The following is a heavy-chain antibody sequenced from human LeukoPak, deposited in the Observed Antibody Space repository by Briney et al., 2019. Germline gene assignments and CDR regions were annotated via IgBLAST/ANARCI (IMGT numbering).Heavy chain of an antibody. CDR2: INHSWST. CDR1: GYSISNNFY. D-gene: IGHD3-22*01. J-gene: IGHJ4*02. Sequence: SETLSLTCTVSGYSISNNFYWAWIRQSPGKGLEWIVSINHSWSTYYNPSLKSRVTISVDTSKNQFSLKLSSVTAADTAVYYCARDPNSSGYYYYFDYWGQGTLVTVSS. V-gene: IGHV4-38-2*02. CDR3: ARDPNSSGYYYYFDY.